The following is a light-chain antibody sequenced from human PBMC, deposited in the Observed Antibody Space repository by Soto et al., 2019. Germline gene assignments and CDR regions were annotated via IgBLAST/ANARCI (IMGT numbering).Light chain of an antibody. J-gene: IGLJ1*01. CDR2: DVS. Sequence: QSVLTQPASVSGSPGQPITISCTGTSSDVGGYNYVSWYQQHPGKAPKLMIYDVSNRPSRVSNRFSGSKSGNTASLTISGLQAEDEADYYCSSYTSSSTLYVFGTGTKVTVL. CDR1: SSDVGGYNY. V-gene: IGLV2-14*01. CDR3: SSYTSSSTLYV.